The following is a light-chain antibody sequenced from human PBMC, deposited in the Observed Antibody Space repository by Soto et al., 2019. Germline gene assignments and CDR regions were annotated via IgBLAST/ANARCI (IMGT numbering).Light chain of an antibody. CDR2: EVN. CDR1: SSDVGCYKY. V-gene: IGLV2-8*01. Sequence: QSALTQPPSASGSPGQSVTISCTGTSSDVGCYKYVSWYQQHPGKAPKLMIFEVNKRPSGVPDRFSGSKSGNTASLTGSGLQAEDEADYYCSSYAGINNLGVFGTGTKVTVL. CDR3: SSYAGINNLGV. J-gene: IGLJ1*01.